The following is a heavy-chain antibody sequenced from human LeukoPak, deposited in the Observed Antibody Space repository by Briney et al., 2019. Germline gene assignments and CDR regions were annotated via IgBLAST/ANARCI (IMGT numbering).Heavy chain of an antibody. CDR1: GFTFDSYA. CDR3: AKGYYGNYFDY. V-gene: IGHV3-23*01. D-gene: IGHD3-22*01. J-gene: IGHJ4*02. Sequence: GXXLRLSCAASGFTFDSYAMNWVRQAPGKGLEWLAVISDSGSDTYYEDSVKGRFTISRDNSKNTLYVQMNSLRAEDTAVYYCAKGYYGNYFDYWGQGTLVTVSS. CDR2: ISDSGSDT.